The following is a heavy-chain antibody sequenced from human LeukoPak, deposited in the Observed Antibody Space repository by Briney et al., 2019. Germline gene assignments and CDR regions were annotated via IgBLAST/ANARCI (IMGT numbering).Heavy chain of an antibody. CDR2: ISGSGGST. V-gene: IGHV3-23*01. CDR1: GFTFSSYD. J-gene: IGHJ4*02. Sequence: GGSLRLSCAASGFTFSSYDMSWVRQRPGKGLGRVSAISGSGGSTYYADSVKGRFTISRDNSKNTVYLQMNSLRAKDTAVYNCANAPVSKLPFDYWGQATLVTVSA. D-gene: IGHD1-26*01. CDR3: ANAPVSKLPFDY.